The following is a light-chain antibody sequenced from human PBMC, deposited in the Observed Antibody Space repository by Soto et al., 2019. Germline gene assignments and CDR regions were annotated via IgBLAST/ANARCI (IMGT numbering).Light chain of an antibody. CDR3: QQYNNWPQT. CDR2: GAS. V-gene: IGKV3-15*01. CDR1: QTINNN. J-gene: IGKJ1*01. Sequence: EIVMTQSPATLSVSPGERATLSCRASQTINNNVAWYQLKDGQVPRLVIYGASTRATDIPARFSGSGSGTEFTLTISSLQSEDFAVYYCQQYNNWPQTFGQGTKVDIK.